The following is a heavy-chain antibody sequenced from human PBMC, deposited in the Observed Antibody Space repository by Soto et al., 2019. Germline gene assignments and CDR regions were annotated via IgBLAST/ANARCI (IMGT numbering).Heavy chain of an antibody. CDR3: TRPFGTTTFYFAMDV. CDR1: GGSISSSIYC. CDR2: IHYSGNT. Sequence: LETLCFTCTFSGGSISSSIYCWGWIRQPPGKGLEWIGSIHYSGNTYYNPSFKSRVTTSLDTSKNQFSLKLSSVTATDTAVYYCTRPFGTTTFYFAMDVWGQGTTVTVSS. D-gene: IGHD1-7*01. J-gene: IGHJ6*02. V-gene: IGHV4-39*01.